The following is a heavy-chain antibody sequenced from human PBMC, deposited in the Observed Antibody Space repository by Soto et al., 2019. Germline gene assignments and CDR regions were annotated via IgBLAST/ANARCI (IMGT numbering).Heavy chain of an antibody. D-gene: IGHD5-18*01. CDR1: GGSISSGGYY. J-gene: IGHJ4*02. CDR3: ARDSASGDSYGHS. Sequence: SETLSLTCTVSGGSISSGGYYWSWIRQHPGKGLEWIGYIYYSGSTYYNPSLKSRVTISVDTSKNQFSLKLSSVTAADTAVYYCARDSASGDSYGHSWGQGTLVTVSS. V-gene: IGHV4-31*03. CDR2: IYYSGST.